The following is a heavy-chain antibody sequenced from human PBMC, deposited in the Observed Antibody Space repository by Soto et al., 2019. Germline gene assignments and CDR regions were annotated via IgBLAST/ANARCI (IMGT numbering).Heavy chain of an antibody. D-gene: IGHD6-19*01. V-gene: IGHV3-23*01. CDR1: GFTFSSYS. CDR2: ISSSGGCT. CDR3: ARDRRGYSSGFDN. Sequence: GGSLILSCAAYGFTFSSYSMSWVRQAPGKGLEWVSAISSSGGCTYYADSVRGRFIISRNNSKNSLYLQMNSLRDEDTAVYYCARDRRGYSSGFDNWGQGTLVTVSS. J-gene: IGHJ4*02.